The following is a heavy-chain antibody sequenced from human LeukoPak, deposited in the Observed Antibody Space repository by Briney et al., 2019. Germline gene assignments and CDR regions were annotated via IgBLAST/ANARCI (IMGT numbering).Heavy chain of an antibody. Sequence: GGSLRLSCAASGFSFSGYAMSWVRQAPGKGLEWVSTISPGGGSTYYADSVKGRFTISSDNSKKTLYLQVSSLRVGDTAVYYCATASSGYYAFDSWGQGTQVTVSP. J-gene: IGHJ4*02. CDR2: ISPGGGST. V-gene: IGHV3-23*01. D-gene: IGHD3-22*01. CDR3: ATASSGYYAFDS. CDR1: GFSFSGYA.